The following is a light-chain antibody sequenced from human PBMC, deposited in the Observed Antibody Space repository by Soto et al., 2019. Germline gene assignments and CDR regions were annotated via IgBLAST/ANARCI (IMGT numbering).Light chain of an antibody. CDR2: GVS. Sequence: EIVLTQSPGTLSVSPGAKATLSCRASQSVGSTFLAWYQQKPGQAPRLLIYGVSKRATGIPDRFSGSGSGTDLTITISRLEPEDFEVYYCQHRSNWPLTFGGGTKVDIK. V-gene: IGKV3D-20*02. J-gene: IGKJ4*01. CDR3: QHRSNWPLT. CDR1: QSVGSTF.